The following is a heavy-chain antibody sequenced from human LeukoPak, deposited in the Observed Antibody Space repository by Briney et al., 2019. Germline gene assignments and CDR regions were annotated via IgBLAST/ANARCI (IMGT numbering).Heavy chain of an antibody. V-gene: IGHV4-59*01. J-gene: IGHJ6*02. CDR1: GVSISSYY. D-gene: IGHD2-15*01. CDR3: AKNLYCGGGSCYPSALGMDV. CDR2: IYYSGSS. Sequence: SETLSLTCTVSGVSISSYYWSWIRQPPGKGLEWIGYIYYSGSSGYNPSLKSRVTISLDTSKNHFSLKLSSMTAADTAVYYCAKNLYCGGGSCYPSALGMDVWGQGTTVTVSS.